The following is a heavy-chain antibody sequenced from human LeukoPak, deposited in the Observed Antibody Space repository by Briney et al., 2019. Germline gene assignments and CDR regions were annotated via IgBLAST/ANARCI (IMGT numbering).Heavy chain of an antibody. CDR2: INPSGGST. CDR3: ARDSKIIGGYCSGGCCYSPLYYYGMDV. D-gene: IGHD2-15*01. J-gene: IGHJ6*02. Sequence: ASVKVSCKASGYTFTSYYMHWVRQAPGQGLEWMGIINPSGGSTSYAQKFQGRVTMTRDTSTSTVYMELSSLRSEDTAVYYCARDSKIIGGYCSGGCCYSPLYYYGMDVWGQGTTVTVSS. V-gene: IGHV1-46*01. CDR1: GYTFTSYY.